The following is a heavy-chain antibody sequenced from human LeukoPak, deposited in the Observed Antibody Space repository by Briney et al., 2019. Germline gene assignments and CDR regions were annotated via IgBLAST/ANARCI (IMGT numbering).Heavy chain of an antibody. CDR2: IHYDGARS. D-gene: IGHD3-10*01. Sequence: PGGSLRLSCAASGFTFSGYGMHWVRQAPGKGLEWVAFIHYDGARSYYADPVKGRFTISRDNSRNTLYLQMNSLRPEDTAVYYCAKAIWVAATSSWFCLDYWGQGTLVTVSS. CDR3: AKAIWVAATSSWFCLDY. V-gene: IGHV3-30*02. J-gene: IGHJ4*02. CDR1: GFTFSGYG.